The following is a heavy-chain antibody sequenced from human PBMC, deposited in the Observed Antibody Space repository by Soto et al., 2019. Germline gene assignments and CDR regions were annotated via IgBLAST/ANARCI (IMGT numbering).Heavy chain of an antibody. Sequence: GGYLRLSCAASGFTFSSYAMSWVRQAPGKGLEWVSAISGSGGSTYYADSVKGRFTISRDNSKHTLYLQMNSLRAEDTAVYYCARDYYYSSGYYPSDAFDICGHGSMGTVSS. CDR2: ISGSGGST. CDR3: ARDYYYSSGYYPSDAFDI. CDR1: GFTFSSYA. D-gene: IGHD3-22*01. J-gene: IGHJ3*02. V-gene: IGHV3-23*01.